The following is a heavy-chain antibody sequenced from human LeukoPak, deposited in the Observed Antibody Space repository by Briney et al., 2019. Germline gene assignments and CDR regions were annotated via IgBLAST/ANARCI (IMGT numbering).Heavy chain of an antibody. J-gene: IGHJ6*04. V-gene: IGHV6-1*01. D-gene: IGHD6-13*01. Sequence: SQTLSLTCAISGDSVSSNSAAWNWIRQSPSRGLEWLGRTYYRSKWYNDYAASVKSRITINPDTSKNQFSLQLNSVTPEDTAVYYCARDHLAAAGTSWYYYYGMDVWGKGTTVTVSS. CDR2: TYYRSKWYN. CDR1: GDSVSSNSAA. CDR3: ARDHLAAAGTSWYYYYGMDV.